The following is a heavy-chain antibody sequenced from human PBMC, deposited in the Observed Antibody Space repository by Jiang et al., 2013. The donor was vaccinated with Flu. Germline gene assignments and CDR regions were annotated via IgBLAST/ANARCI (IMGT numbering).Heavy chain of an antibody. Sequence: SGPGLVKPSGTLSLTCVVSGGSISSTNWWSWVRQPAGKGLEWIGEIYLDGSTNYNPSLKSRVTISVDKSKNHFSLRLSSVTAADTAVYYCARYHWTTVTSDAFDIWGQGTMVTVSS. CDR2: IYLDGST. CDR1: GGSISSTNW. J-gene: IGHJ3*02. V-gene: IGHV4-4*02. D-gene: IGHD4-17*01. CDR3: ARYHWTTVTSDAFDI.